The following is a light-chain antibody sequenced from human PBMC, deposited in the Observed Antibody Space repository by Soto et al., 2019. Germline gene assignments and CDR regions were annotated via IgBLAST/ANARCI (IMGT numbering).Light chain of an antibody. CDR1: SSNIGRNF. CDR2: SDS. CDR3: AAWDDSLTGHVV. Sequence: QSVLTQPPSTSGTPGQRVTISCFGSSSNIGRNFVYWYQQLPGTAPKLLIYSDSHRPSGVPDRFSGSKSGTSASLAISGLRSEDEADYYCAAWDDSLTGHVVFGGGTKLT. J-gene: IGLJ2*01. V-gene: IGLV1-47*02.